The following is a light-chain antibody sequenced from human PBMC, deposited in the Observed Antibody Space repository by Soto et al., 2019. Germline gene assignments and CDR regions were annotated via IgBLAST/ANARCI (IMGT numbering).Light chain of an antibody. CDR1: NIGSKS. Sequence: SYELTQPPSVSVAPGKTARITCGGNNIGSKSVHWYQQKPGQAPVLVIYYDSDRPSGIPERFSGSNSGNTATLTISRVEAVDEADYYCQVWDSSSDHVVFGGGTKLT. J-gene: IGLJ2*01. V-gene: IGLV3-21*04. CDR3: QVWDSSSDHVV. CDR2: YDS.